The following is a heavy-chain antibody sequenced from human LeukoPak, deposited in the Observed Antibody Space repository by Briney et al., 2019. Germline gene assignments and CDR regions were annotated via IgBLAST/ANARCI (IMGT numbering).Heavy chain of an antibody. CDR1: GGSISSGGYY. CDR2: FYYSGST. CDR3: ARRLTQYDCFDP. D-gene: IGHD2-2*01. J-gene: IGHJ5*02. Sequence: SETLSLTCTVSGGSISSGGYYWSWIRQHPGKGLEWIGFFYYSGSTYYNPSLKSRLTISIDTSENQFSLKVSSVTPEDTAVYYCARRLTQYDCFDPWGQGILVTVSS. V-gene: IGHV4-31*03.